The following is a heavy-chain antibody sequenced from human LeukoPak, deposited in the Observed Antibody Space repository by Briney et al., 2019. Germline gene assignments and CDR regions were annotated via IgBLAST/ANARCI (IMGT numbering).Heavy chain of an antibody. CDR1: GFTFSSYG. V-gene: IGHV3-33*01. D-gene: IGHD2-2*01. Sequence: PGGSLRLSCAASGFTFSSYGMHWVRQAPGKGLEWVAVIWYDGGNKYYADSVKGRFTISRDNSKNTLYLQMNSLRAEDTAVYYCARDCSSTSCYLDYWGQGTLVTVSS. CDR3: ARDCSSTSCYLDY. J-gene: IGHJ4*02. CDR2: IWYDGGNK.